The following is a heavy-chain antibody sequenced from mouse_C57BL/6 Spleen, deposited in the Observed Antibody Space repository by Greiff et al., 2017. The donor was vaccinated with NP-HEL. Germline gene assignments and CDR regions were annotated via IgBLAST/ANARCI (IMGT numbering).Heavy chain of an antibody. CDR3: AGEGGSSQFAY. CDR2: IDPNSGGT. J-gene: IGHJ3*01. CDR1: GYTFTSYW. D-gene: IGHD1-1*01. Sequence: QVQLQQPGAELVKPGASVKLSCKASGYTFTSYWMHWVKQRPGRGLEWIGRIDPNSGGTKYNEKFKSKATLTVDKPSSTAYMQRSSLASEDSAVYYCAGEGGSSQFAYWGQGTLVTVSA. V-gene: IGHV1-72*01.